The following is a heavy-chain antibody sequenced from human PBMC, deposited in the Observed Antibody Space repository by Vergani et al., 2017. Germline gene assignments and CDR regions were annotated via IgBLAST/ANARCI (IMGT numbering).Heavy chain of an antibody. CDR1: GYSFTSYW. CDR3: ASSPNWVDTAMTSAFDI. V-gene: IGHV5-51*01. J-gene: IGHJ3*02. Sequence: EVQLVQSGAEVKKPGESLKISCKGSGYSFTSYWIGWVRQMPGKGLEWMGIIYPGDSDTRYSPSFQGQVTISADKSISTAYLQWSSLKASDTAMYYCASSPNWVDTAMTSAFDIWGQGTMVTVSS. CDR2: IYPGDSDT. D-gene: IGHD5-18*01.